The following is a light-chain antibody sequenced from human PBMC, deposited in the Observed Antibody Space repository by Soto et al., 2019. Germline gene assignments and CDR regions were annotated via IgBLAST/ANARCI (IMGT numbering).Light chain of an antibody. CDR1: QSIKRSY. CDR3: HQYDNAPQT. V-gene: IGKV3-20*01. Sequence: EIELMQSPGTLSLSPGERATLSCRASQSIKRSYLAWYQQKTGQAPRVLIYGASNRATGIPDRFSGSGSGTDFSLTISRLEPEDFAVYYCHQYDNAPQTFGQGTKVEIK. J-gene: IGKJ2*01. CDR2: GAS.